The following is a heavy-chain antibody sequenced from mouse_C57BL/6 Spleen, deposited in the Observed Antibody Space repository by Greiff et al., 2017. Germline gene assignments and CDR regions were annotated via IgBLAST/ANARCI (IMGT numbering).Heavy chain of an antibody. CDR2: IYPGSGST. CDR3: AREGSVVFDY. D-gene: IGHD1-1*01. CDR1: GYTFTSYW. Sequence: VQLQQSGAELVKPGASVKMSCKASGYTFTSYWITWVKQRPGQGLEWIGDIYPGSGSTIYNEKFKSKATLTVDTSSSTAYMQLSSLTSEDSAVYYCAREGSVVFDYWGQGTTLTVSS. V-gene: IGHV1-55*01. J-gene: IGHJ2*01.